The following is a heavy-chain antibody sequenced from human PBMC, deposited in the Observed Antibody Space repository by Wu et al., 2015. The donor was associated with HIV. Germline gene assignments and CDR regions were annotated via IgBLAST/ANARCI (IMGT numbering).Heavy chain of an antibody. D-gene: IGHD3-9*01. Sequence: QVQLVQSGIEVKKSGASVKVSCKASGYNFNGFGIIWVRHAPGQGLEWMGWISDYERNIHYGQKFRGRLTLTADTVTSTAFMDLRNLRSDDTAIYFCARGRYSSNTGFFDFWGQGTLVTVSS. V-gene: IGHV1-18*01. CDR3: ARGRYSSNTGFFDF. CDR2: ISDYERNI. CDR1: GYNFNGFG. J-gene: IGHJ4*02.